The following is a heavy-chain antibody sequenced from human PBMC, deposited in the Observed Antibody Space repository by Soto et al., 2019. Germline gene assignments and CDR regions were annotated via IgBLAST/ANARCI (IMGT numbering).Heavy chain of an antibody. Sequence: QVQLVQSGAEVKKPGASVRVSFEASGYNFTNYAINWVRQASGQGLEWMGWMSPSSGYTGFAQSFQGRVTMTRDTSINTAYLELTSLTSDDTAVYYCARGPTESTTRDFWGQGTLVTVSS. CDR2: MSPSSGYT. CDR1: GYNFTNYA. D-gene: IGHD1-1*01. V-gene: IGHV1-8*01. CDR3: ARGPTESTTRDF. J-gene: IGHJ4*02.